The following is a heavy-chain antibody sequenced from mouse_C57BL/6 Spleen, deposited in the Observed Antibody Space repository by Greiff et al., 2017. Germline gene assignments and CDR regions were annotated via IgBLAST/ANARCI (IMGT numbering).Heavy chain of an antibody. CDR1: GYTFTTYP. V-gene: IGHV1-47*01. Sequence: QVHVKQSGAELVKPGASVKMSCKASGYTFTTYPIEWMKQNHGKSLEWIGNFHPYNDDTKYNEKFKGKATLTVEKSSSTVYLELSRLTSDDSAVYYCARRGYGSSSYYAMDYWGQGTSVTVSS. CDR3: ARRGYGSSSYYAMDY. CDR2: FHPYNDDT. D-gene: IGHD1-1*01. J-gene: IGHJ4*01.